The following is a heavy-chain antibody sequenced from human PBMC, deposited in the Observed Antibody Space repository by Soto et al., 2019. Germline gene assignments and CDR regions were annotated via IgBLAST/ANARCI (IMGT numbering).Heavy chain of an antibody. J-gene: IGHJ6*02. CDR1: GGSVSSGSYY. CDR3: AREGRRLYYYYGMDV. CDR2: IYYSGST. V-gene: IGHV4-61*01. D-gene: IGHD6-25*01. Sequence: PSETLSLTCTVSGGSVSSGSYYWSWIRQPPGKGLEWIGYIYYSGSTNYNPSLKSRVTISVDTSKNQFSLKLSSVTAADTAVYYCAREGRRLYYYYGMDVWGQGTTVTVSS.